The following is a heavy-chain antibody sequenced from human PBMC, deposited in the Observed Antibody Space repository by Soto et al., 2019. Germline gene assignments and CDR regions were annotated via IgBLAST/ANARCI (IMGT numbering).Heavy chain of an antibody. J-gene: IGHJ6*02. Sequence: QVQLVQSGAEVKKPGSSVKVSCKASVDTFSSYGFNWVRQDPGQGLEWMGGIIPILGTSNYAQNFQDRVTSTADESTSTAYMEMSSLSSEDTAVYYCARVGVMVGQYYYYQAMDAWGQGTTVTVSS. V-gene: IGHV1-69*01. CDR2: IIPILGTS. D-gene: IGHD3-16*02. CDR1: VDTFSSYG. CDR3: ARVGVMVGQYYYYQAMDA.